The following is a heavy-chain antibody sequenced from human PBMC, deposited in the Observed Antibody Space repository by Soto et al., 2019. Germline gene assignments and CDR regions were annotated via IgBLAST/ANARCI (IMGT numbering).Heavy chain of an antibody. D-gene: IGHD2-15*01. J-gene: IGHJ4*02. CDR3: ARGRDCSGGSCYSYYFDY. Sequence: QLQLQESGSGLVKPSQTLSLTCAVSGGSISSGGYSWSWIRQPPGKGLEWIGYIYHSGSTYYNPSLKSRVTISVARSKNQFSLKLSSVTAADTAVYYCARGRDCSGGSCYSYYFDYWGQGTLVTVSS. CDR2: IYHSGST. V-gene: IGHV4-30-2*01. CDR1: GGSISSGGYS.